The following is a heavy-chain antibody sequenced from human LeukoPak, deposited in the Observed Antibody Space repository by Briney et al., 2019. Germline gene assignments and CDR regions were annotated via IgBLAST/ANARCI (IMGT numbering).Heavy chain of an antibody. D-gene: IGHD1-26*01. CDR1: GFTFNDYW. J-gene: IGHJ4*02. Sequence: GGSLRLSCVASGFTFNDYWMMWVRQAPGKGPEWVANIRDDGSEKNYVDSVKGRFTISRDNAQMSLFLQMNSLRVDDTAVYYCTTDRKAGGRDPQFNYGGQGTLVTVSS. CDR2: IRDDGSEK. CDR3: TTDRKAGGRDPQFNY. V-gene: IGHV3-7*03.